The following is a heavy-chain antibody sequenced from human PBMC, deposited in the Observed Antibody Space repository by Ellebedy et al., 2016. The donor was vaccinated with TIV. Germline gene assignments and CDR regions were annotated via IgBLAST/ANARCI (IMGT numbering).Heavy chain of an antibody. V-gene: IGHV1-2*02. CDR2: INPNSGGT. Sequence: AASVKVSCKASGYTFSDYYIHWVRQAPGQGLEWMGWINPNSGGTSSALRFQGRVTLTRDTSISTAYMELTTLTYDDTAVYFCAREGVFGSGSYYPYWGQGALVTVSS. J-gene: IGHJ4*02. CDR1: GYTFSDYY. D-gene: IGHD3-10*01. CDR3: AREGVFGSGSYYPY.